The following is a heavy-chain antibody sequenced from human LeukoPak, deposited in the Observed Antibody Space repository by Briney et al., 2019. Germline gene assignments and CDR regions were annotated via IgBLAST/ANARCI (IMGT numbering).Heavy chain of an antibody. D-gene: IGHD2-21*01. V-gene: IGHV3-33*01. CDR3: ARDLSAAYDF. Sequence: GGSLRLSCAASGFPFRSYGVHWVRQAPGKGLEWVARLVYDERNDYANSVKGRFTISRDNSKNMLYLQMDNLRVDDTAMYYCARDLSAAYDFWGQGILVTVSS. CDR2: LVYDERN. J-gene: IGHJ4*02. CDR1: GFPFRSYG.